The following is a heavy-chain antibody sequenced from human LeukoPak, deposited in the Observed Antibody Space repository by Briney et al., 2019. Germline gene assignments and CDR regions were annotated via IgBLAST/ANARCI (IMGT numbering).Heavy chain of an antibody. Sequence: SETLSLTCTVSGGSISSGSYYWSWIRQPAGKGLEWIGRIYASGNTNYNPSLKSRVTISVDTSKNQFSLKLSSVTAADTAVHYCERELRNWGSQAYYYYMDVWGKGTTVTVSS. V-gene: IGHV4-61*02. CDR2: IYASGNT. CDR3: ERELRNWGSQAYYYYMDV. J-gene: IGHJ6*03. CDR1: GGSISSGSYY. D-gene: IGHD3-16*01.